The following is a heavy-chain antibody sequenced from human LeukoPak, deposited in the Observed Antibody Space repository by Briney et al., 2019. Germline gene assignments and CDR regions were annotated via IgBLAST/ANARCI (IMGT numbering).Heavy chain of an antibody. CDR3: ARGSGGSKRSYYMDV. Sequence: ASAKVSCKASGYSFTGYYMHWVGQAPGQGLEWMGWINPNSGGTNYAQKFQGSVTMTRDTSISTAYMELSRLRSDDTAVYYCARGSGGSKRSYYMDVCGKGTTVTVSS. D-gene: IGHD3-10*01. CDR2: INPNSGGT. CDR1: GYSFTGYY. J-gene: IGHJ6*03. V-gene: IGHV1-2*02.